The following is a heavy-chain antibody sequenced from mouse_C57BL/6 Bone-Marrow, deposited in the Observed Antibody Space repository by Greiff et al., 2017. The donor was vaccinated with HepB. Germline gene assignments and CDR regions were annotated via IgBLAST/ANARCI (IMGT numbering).Heavy chain of an antibody. CDR2: INPNNGGT. Sequence: EVQLQQSGPELVKPGASVKISCKASGYTFTDYYMNWVKQSHGKSLEWIGDINPNNGGTSYNQKFKGKATLTVDKSSSTAYMELRSLTSEDSAVYYCARWGGYDEGFAYWGQGTLVTVSA. D-gene: IGHD2-2*01. CDR1: GYTFTDYY. J-gene: IGHJ3*01. CDR3: ARWGGYDEGFAY. V-gene: IGHV1-26*01.